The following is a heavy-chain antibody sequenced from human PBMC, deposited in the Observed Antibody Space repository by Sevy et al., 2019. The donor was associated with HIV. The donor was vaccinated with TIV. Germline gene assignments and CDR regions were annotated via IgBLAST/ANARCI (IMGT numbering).Heavy chain of an antibody. J-gene: IGHJ4*02. CDR3: ARAGSNCNDVDY. CDR1: GGSMNIYD. Sequence: SETLSLTCTGSGGSMNIYDWSWIRQPPGKGLEWIAFIYYSGSTNYNPSLKSRVTISVETSKNQFHLKRRSVTDADTAVYYWARAGSNCNDVDYWGQGTLVTVSS. CDR2: IYYSGST. D-gene: IGHD1-20*01. V-gene: IGHV4-59*01.